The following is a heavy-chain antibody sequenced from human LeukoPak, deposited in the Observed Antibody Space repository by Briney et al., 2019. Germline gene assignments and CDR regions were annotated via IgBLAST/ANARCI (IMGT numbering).Heavy chain of an antibody. Sequence: GGSLRLSCAASGFTVSSNYMSWVRQAPGKGLEWVSVIYSGGSTYYPDSVKGRFTISRDNSKNTLYLQMNSLRAEDTAVYYCARVSSGYDFDYYYYYMDVWGKGTTVTVSS. CDR1: GFTVSSNY. D-gene: IGHD5-12*01. J-gene: IGHJ6*03. CDR3: ARVSSGYDFDYYYYYMDV. CDR2: IYSGGST. V-gene: IGHV3-53*01.